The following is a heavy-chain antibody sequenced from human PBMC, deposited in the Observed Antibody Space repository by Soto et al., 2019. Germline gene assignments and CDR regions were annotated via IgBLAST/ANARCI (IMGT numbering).Heavy chain of an antibody. CDR1: GFTFTSSA. CDR3: AAAEGSGSYTYYYYGMDV. D-gene: IGHD3-10*01. Sequence: SVKVSCKASGFTFTSSAVQWVRQARGQRLEWIGWIVVGSGNTNYAQKFQERATITRDMSTSTAYMELSSLRSEDTAVYYCAAAEGSGSYTYYYYGMDVWGQGTTVTVSS. V-gene: IGHV1-58*01. CDR2: IVVGSGNT. J-gene: IGHJ6*02.